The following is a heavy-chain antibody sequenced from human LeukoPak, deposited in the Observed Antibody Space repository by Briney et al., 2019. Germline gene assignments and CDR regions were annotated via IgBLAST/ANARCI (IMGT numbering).Heavy chain of an antibody. CDR3: AREASGYYRDF. CDR1: GFTFSSHG. D-gene: IGHD3-3*01. CDR2: IWYDGSKT. Sequence: PGGSLRLSCAASGFTFSSHGMHWVRQAPGKGLDWVAVIWYDGSKTLYADSVKGRFTISRDNSKNTLYLQMNSLRAEDTAVYSCAREASGYYRDFWGQGTLVTVSS. J-gene: IGHJ4*02. V-gene: IGHV3-33*01.